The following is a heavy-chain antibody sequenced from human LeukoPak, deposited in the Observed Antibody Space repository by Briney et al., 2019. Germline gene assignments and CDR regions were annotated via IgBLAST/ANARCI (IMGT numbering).Heavy chain of an antibody. CDR3: ARVGFRTGTTVANY. CDR2: INHSGST. J-gene: IGHJ4*02. V-gene: IGHV4-34*01. CDR1: GGSFSGYY. D-gene: IGHD1-1*01. Sequence: SETLSLTCAVYGGSFSGYYWSWVRQPPGKGLEWIGEINHSGSTNYNPSLKSRVTISVDTSKNQFSLKLSSVTAADTAVYYCARVGFRTGTTVANYWGQGTLVTVSS.